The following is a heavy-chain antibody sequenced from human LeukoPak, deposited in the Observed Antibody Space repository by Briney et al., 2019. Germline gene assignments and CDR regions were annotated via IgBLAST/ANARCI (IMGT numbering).Heavy chain of an antibody. V-gene: IGHV1-69*13. Sequence: SVKVSCKASGGTFSSYAISWVRQAPGQGLEWMGGIIPIFGTANYAQKFQGRVTITADESTSTAYMELNSLRAEDTAVYYCAKPDSSTWYGRGFDYWGRGTLATVSS. D-gene: IGHD6-13*01. CDR1: GGTFSSYA. J-gene: IGHJ4*02. CDR2: IIPIFGTA. CDR3: AKPDSSTWYGRGFDY.